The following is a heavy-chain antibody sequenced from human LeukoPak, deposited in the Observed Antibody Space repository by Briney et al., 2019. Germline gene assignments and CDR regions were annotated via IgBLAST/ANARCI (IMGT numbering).Heavy chain of an antibody. V-gene: IGHV1-8*01. D-gene: IGHD2-15*01. CDR2: MNPNSGNT. CDR3: ARNEVEVVVAATRYNWFDP. CDR1: GYTFTSYD. Sequence: GASVKVSCKASGYTFTSYDINWVRQATGQGLEWMGWMNPNSGNTGYAQKFQGRVTITRDTSASTAYMELSSLRSEDTAVYYCARNEVEVVVAATRYNWFDPWGQGTLVTVSS. J-gene: IGHJ5*02.